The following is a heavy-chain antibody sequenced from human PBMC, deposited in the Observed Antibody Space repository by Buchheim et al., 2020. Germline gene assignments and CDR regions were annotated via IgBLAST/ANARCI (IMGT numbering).Heavy chain of an antibody. J-gene: IGHJ6*02. Sequence: EVPLVESGGGLVKPGGSLRLSCAASGFTFSSYSMNWVRQAPGKGLEWVSSISSSSSHIYYADSVKGRFTISRDNAKNSLYLQMNSLRAEDTAVYYCARDLRGGYYYYGMDVWGQGTT. CDR1: GFTFSSYS. D-gene: IGHD3-10*01. CDR3: ARDLRGGYYYYGMDV. CDR2: ISSSSSHI. V-gene: IGHV3-21*01.